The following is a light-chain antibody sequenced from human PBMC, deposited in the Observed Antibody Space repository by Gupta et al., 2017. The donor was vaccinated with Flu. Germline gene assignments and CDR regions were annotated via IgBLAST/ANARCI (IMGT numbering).Light chain of an antibody. J-gene: IGLJ1*01. Sequence: QSAPTQPRSASGSPGQSGTISCTGTSNDVGGSNRVSWYQQRPTNTPKLILYDVTERPSGVPVRFSGSESGNTASLTISGLEADDDADYYSSSHAGSVTGVFGAGTTLTVL. CDR2: DVT. V-gene: IGLV2-11*01. CDR1: SNDVGGSNR. CDR3: SSHAGSVTGV.